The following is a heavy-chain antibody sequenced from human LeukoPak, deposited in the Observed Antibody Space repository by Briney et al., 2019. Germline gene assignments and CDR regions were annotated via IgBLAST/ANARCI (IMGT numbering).Heavy chain of an antibody. CDR3: ARQTSDFAFDM. Sequence: GGSLRLSCAASGFTFSAHWMSWVRQAPGKGLEWVANIRPDGTEQFYVDSVKGRFTVSRDNSKTMLYLQMNSLRAEDTAVYYCARQTSDFAFDMWGQGTMVTVSS. D-gene: IGHD3-3*01. V-gene: IGHV3-7*01. CDR2: IRPDGTEQ. J-gene: IGHJ3*02. CDR1: GFTFSAHW.